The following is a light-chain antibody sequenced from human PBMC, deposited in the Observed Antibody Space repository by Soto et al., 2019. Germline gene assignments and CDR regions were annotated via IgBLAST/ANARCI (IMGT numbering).Light chain of an antibody. CDR2: DAS. J-gene: IGKJ4*01. CDR1: QNIFNY. CDR3: QQYEDLPLT. Sequence: QLTQSPSTLPASVGDRVAITCQATQNIFNYLNWFQQRPGKAPQLLISDASHLEPGVPSRFSGQRSGTDFTLIINDLQPEDFATYFCQQYEDLPLTFGGGTRVEV. V-gene: IGKV1-33*01.